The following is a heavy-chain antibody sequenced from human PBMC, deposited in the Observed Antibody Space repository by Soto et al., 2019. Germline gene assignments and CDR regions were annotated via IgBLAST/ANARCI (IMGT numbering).Heavy chain of an antibody. CDR2: ISGSGGST. V-gene: IGHV3-23*01. CDR3: AKGIRYYYDSSALADY. Sequence: AXGSLRLSCAASGFTFSSYAMSGVRQAPGKGLEWVSAISGSGGSTYYADSVKGRFTISRDNSKNTLYLQMNSLRAEDTAVYYCAKGIRYYYDSSALADYWGQGTLVTVSS. CDR1: GFTFSSYA. D-gene: IGHD3-22*01. J-gene: IGHJ4*02.